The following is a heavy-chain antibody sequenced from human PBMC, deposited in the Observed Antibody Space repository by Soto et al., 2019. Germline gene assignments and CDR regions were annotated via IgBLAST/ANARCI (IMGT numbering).Heavy chain of an antibody. CDR1: GGSIISYY. D-gene: IGHD6-6*01. CDR3: ARDEEGLSIAARPYENSWFDP. CDR2: IYTSGST. J-gene: IGHJ5*02. Sequence: SETLSLTCTVSGGSIISYYWSWSRQPAGKGLGWIGRIYTSGSTNYNPSLKSRVTMSVDTSKNQFSLKLSSVTAADTAVYYCARDEEGLSIAARPYENSWFDPWGQGTLVTVSS. V-gene: IGHV4-4*07.